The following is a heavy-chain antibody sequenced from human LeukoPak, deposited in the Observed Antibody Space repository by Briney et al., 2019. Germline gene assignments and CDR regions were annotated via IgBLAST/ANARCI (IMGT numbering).Heavy chain of an antibody. V-gene: IGHV4-59*01. CDR2: IYYSGST. J-gene: IGHJ4*02. Sequence: SETLSLTCTVSGGSISSYYWSWIRQPPGKGLEWIGYIYYSGSTNYNPSLKSRVTISVDTSKNQFSLKLSSVTAADTAVYHCARTKHPLSSWIDYWGQGTLVTVSS. D-gene: IGHD1-1*01. CDR3: ARTKHPLSSWIDY. CDR1: GGSISSYY.